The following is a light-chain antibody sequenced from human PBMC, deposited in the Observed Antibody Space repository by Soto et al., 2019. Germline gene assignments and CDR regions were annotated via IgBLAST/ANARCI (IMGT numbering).Light chain of an antibody. V-gene: IGKV3-11*01. Sequence: EIVLTQSPGTLSLSPGERATLSCRASQSVSSYLARYQRKPGQAPRLLIYDTSNRATGIPARFSGSGSGTDFTLTISSLEPEDFAVYYCQQRSDWPPSITFGQGTRLEI. J-gene: IGKJ5*01. CDR3: QQRSDWPPSIT. CDR1: QSVSSY. CDR2: DTS.